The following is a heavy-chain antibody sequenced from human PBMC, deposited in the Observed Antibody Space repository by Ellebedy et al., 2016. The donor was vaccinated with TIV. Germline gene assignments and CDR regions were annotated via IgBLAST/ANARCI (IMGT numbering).Heavy chain of an antibody. CDR2: IFNSGST. J-gene: IGHJ3*02. Sequence: SETLSLTXTVSGGSITTYYWGWIRRPPGKGLEWIGTIFNSGSTTYNPSLKSRLAMSLDASKNQFSLRLMSVTSADTAVYYCARKGYTTRDTFDIWGLGTVVTVSS. D-gene: IGHD5-24*01. V-gene: IGHV4-59*04. CDR1: GGSITTYY. CDR3: ARKGYTTRDTFDI.